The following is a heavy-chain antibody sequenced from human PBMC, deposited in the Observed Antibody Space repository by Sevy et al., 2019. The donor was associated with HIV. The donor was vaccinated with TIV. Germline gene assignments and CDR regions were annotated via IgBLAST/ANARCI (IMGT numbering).Heavy chain of an antibody. CDR1: GYTFTSYD. J-gene: IGHJ5*02. CDR2: MNPNSGNT. D-gene: IGHD3-10*01. V-gene: IGHV1-8*01. CDR3: ARGGEEWLGDNWFDP. Sequence: AAVKVSCKASGYTFTSYDINWVRQATGQGLEWMGWMNPNSGNTGYAQKFQGRVTMTRNTSISTAYMELSSLRSEDTAVYYCARGGEEWLGDNWFDPWGQGTQVSVSS.